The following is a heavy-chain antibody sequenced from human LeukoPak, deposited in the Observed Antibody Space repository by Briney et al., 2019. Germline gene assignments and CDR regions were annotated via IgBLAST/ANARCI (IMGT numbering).Heavy chain of an antibody. V-gene: IGHV7-4-1*02. CDR1: GYTFTSYA. Sequence: ASVKVSCKASGYTFTSYAMNWVRQAPGLGLEWMGWINTNTGNPTYAQGFTGRFVFSLDTSVSTAYLQISSLKAEDTAVYYCACSGYSYGYGNYYYYYYMDVWGKGTAVTVSS. CDR2: INTNTGNP. D-gene: IGHD5-18*01. J-gene: IGHJ6*03. CDR3: ACSGYSYGYGNYYYYYYMDV.